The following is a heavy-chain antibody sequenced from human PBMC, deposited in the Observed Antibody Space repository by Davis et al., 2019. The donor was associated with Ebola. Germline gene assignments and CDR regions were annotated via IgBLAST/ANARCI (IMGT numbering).Heavy chain of an antibody. Sequence: AASVKVSCKASGHAFTTYVLNWVRQAPGQGLEWLGWISTNTGNPTYAQGFTGRFVFSLDTSLSMAYLQISSLRADDTAIYYCVRDATDGYNWSHWGQGTLVTVSS. J-gene: IGHJ4*02. V-gene: IGHV7-4-1*01. D-gene: IGHD5-24*01. CDR1: GHAFTTYV. CDR3: VRDATDGYNWSH. CDR2: ISTNTGNP.